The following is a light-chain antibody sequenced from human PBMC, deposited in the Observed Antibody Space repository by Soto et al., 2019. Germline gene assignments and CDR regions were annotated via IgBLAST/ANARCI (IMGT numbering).Light chain of an antibody. J-gene: IGKJ4*01. CDR3: QQYASAPHT. V-gene: IGKV3-20*01. CDR1: QSVSSSQ. Sequence: EVVLAQSPGTLSLSPGERATLSCRASQSVSSSQLAWFQQKPGLAPRLLIYAASWRAAGIPDRFSGSGSGTDFTLTISRLEPADFAVYYCQQYASAPHTFGGGTKVEIK. CDR2: AAS.